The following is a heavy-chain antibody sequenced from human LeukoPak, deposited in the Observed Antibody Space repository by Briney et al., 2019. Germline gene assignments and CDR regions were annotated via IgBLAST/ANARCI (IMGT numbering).Heavy chain of an antibody. J-gene: IGHJ4*02. V-gene: IGHV3-30*02. D-gene: IGHD3-22*01. CDR1: GFTFSRYG. Sequence: GGSLRLSCAASGFTFSRYGMHWVRQAPGRGLEWVAFIRYDGSNKYYADSVKGRFTISRDNSKNTLYLQMNSLRVEDTAVYYCAKDKAYYYDSSGYLSDYWGQGTLVTVSS. CDR2: IRYDGSNK. CDR3: AKDKAYYYDSSGYLSDY.